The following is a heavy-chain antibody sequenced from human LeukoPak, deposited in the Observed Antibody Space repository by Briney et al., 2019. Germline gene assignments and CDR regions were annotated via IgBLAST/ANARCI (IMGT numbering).Heavy chain of an antibody. J-gene: IGHJ3*02. CDR3: AREGGFHSPAGI. V-gene: IGHV4-4*08. CDR2: ISYTGNT. D-gene: IGHD1-26*01. CDR1: GGSISSFY. Sequence: PSETLFLTCTVSGGSISSFYWSWIRQSPGKGLEWIGYISYTGNTNYNPSLKSRVTISVDTSKNQFSLKLNSVTAADTAVYYCAREGGFHSPAGIWGQGTMVTVSS.